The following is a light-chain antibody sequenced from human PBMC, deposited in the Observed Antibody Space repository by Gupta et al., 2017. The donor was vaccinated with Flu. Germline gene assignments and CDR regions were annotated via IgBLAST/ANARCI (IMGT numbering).Light chain of an antibody. CDR3: QAWDSNNVV. V-gene: IGLV3-1*01. CDR1: SLVNKY. CDR2: EDH. J-gene: IGLJ2*01. Sequence: HTATITGSVDSLVNKYACGYQQTPGPSPVLVIYEDHKRTAGLPGRCAGSTSGNTATLTISGTQAWDDADYDCQAWDSNNVVFGGGTKLTVL.